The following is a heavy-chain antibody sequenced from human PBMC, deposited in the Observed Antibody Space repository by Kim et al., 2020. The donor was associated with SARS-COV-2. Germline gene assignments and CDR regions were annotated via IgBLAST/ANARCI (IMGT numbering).Heavy chain of an antibody. D-gene: IGHD6-13*01. CDR1: GFSLSTSGMS. CDR3: AVGSSSWHGYFQH. V-gene: IGHV2-70*01. Sequence: SGPTLVNPTQTLTLTCTFSGFSLSTSGMSVSWIRQPPGKALEWLAFIDWDDDKDYITSLKTRLTISKDTSKNQVVLTMTNMDPVDTGTYYCAVGSSSWHGYFQHWGQGTLVTVSS. CDR2: IDWDDDK. J-gene: IGHJ1*01.